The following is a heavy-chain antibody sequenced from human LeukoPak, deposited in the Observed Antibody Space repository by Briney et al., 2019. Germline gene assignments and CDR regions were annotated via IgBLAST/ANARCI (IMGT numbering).Heavy chain of an antibody. CDR1: GFTFSSYA. V-gene: IGHV3-64*01. J-gene: IGHJ4*02. CDR2: ISSNGGST. D-gene: IGHD6-19*01. CDR3: ARGQQWLVPPTPPTDY. Sequence: GGSLRLSCAASGFTFSSYAMHWVRQAPGKGLEYVSAISSNGGSTYYANSVKGRFTISRDNSKNTLYLQMGSLRAEDMAVYYCARGQQWLVPPTPPTDYWGQGTLVTVSS.